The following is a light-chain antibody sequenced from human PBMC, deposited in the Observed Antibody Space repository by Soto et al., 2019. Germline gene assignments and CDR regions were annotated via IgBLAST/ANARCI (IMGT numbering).Light chain of an antibody. CDR1: QSVSSSY. J-gene: IGKJ2*01. Sequence: EIVLTQSPGTLSLSPGERATLSCRASQSVSSSYLAWYQQKLGQAPRLLIYGASSRAIGIPDRFSCSGSGTDFTLTISRLEPEDFAVYYCQQYGSSPFMYTFGQGTKLEIK. CDR3: QQYGSSPFMYT. V-gene: IGKV3-20*01. CDR2: GAS.